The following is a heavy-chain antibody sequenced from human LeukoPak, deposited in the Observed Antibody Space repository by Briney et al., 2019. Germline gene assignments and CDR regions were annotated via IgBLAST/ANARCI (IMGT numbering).Heavy chain of an antibody. CDR1: GFTFSSYE. D-gene: IGHD4-17*01. Sequence: GXSLRLSCAASGFTFSSYEMNWVRQAPGKGLEWVSYISSSGSTIYYADSVKGRFTISRDNAKNSLYLQMNSLRAEDTAVYYCARALTVTTGKWFDPWGQGTLVTVSS. CDR3: ARALTVTTGKWFDP. J-gene: IGHJ5*02. CDR2: ISSSGSTI. V-gene: IGHV3-48*03.